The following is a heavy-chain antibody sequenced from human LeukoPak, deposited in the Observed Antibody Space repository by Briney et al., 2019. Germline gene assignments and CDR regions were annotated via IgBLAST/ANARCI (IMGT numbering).Heavy chain of an antibody. V-gene: IGHV5-51*01. CDR2: IYLGDSDT. CDR1: GVSSTNSW. J-gene: IGHJ4*02. CDR3: ARHPSSTRGWPLDY. Sequence: GESLKISCKGSGVSSTNSWIAWVRQVPGKGLEWMGIIYLGDSDTRYSPSFRGQVTISADKSITTAYLQWSSLRASDTAIYYCARHPSSTRGWPLDYWGQGTLVTVSS. D-gene: IGHD6-19*01.